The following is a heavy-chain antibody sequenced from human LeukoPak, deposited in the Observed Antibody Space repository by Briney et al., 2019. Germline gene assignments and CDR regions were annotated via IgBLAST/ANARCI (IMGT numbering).Heavy chain of an antibody. Sequence: GRSLRLSCAASGFTFSSYAMHWVRQAPGKGLEWVAVISYDGSNKYYADSVEGRFTISRDNSKNTLYLQMNSLRAEDTAVYYCAREDCSSTSCLTFDYWGQGTLVTVSS. CDR2: ISYDGSNK. V-gene: IGHV3-30-3*01. CDR3: AREDCSSTSCLTFDY. D-gene: IGHD2-2*01. CDR1: GFTFSSYA. J-gene: IGHJ4*02.